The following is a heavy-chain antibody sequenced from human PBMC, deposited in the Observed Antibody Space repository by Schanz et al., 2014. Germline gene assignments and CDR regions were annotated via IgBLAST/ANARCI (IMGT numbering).Heavy chain of an antibody. J-gene: IGHJ4*02. CDR2: INTKTGNP. D-gene: IGHD2-2*01. CDR3: ARGYCAGTSCPIFDY. Sequence: QVQLVQSGAEVKKPGASVKVSCKVSGFIFTGYFMHWIRQAPGKGLEWMGWINTKTGNPTYAQGFTGRFVFSLDTSVSTTHLQITNLKADDTAVYYCARGYCAGTSCPIFDYWGQGTLVTVSS. CDR1: GFIFTGYF. V-gene: IGHV7-4-1*02.